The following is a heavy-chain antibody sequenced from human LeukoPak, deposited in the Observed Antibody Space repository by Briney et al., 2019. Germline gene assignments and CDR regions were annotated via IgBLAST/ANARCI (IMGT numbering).Heavy chain of an antibody. CDR2: INPNSGGT. CDR1: GYTFTGYY. CDR3: ARASLANWGSLDY. Sequence: ASVKVSCKASGYTFTGYYMHWVRQAPGQGLEWMGWINPNSGGTNYAQKFQGRVTMTRDTSISTAYMELSRLRSDDTAVYYCARASLANWGSLDYWGQGTLVTVSS. V-gene: IGHV1-2*02. J-gene: IGHJ4*02. D-gene: IGHD7-27*01.